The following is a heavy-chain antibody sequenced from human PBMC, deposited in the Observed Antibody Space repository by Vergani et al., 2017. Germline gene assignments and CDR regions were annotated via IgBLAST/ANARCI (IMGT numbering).Heavy chain of an antibody. D-gene: IGHD5-18*01. CDR1: GGSFSGYY. Sequence: QVQLQQWGAGLLKPSETLSLTCAVYGGSFSGYYWSWIRQPPGKGLEWIGEIYHSGSTNYNPSLKSRVTISVDTSKNQFSLKLSSVTAADTAVYYCARGGRGYSYGYVLWGQGTLVTVSS. J-gene: IGHJ4*02. CDR2: IYHSGST. CDR3: ARGGRGYSYGYVL. V-gene: IGHV4-34*01.